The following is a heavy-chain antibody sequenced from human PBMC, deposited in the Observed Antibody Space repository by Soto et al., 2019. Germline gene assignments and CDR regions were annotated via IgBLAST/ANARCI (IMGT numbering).Heavy chain of an antibody. CDR2: MNPNSGNT. V-gene: IGHV1-8*01. D-gene: IGHD6-19*01. Sequence: QVQLVQSGAEVKKPGASVKVSCKASGYTFTNYDINWVRQATGQGLEWMGRMNPNSGNTGYAQKFQGRVTXXRXTXXTTAYMELSSLRSEDTAVYYCASGPSSGWAWYFDLWGRGTLVTVTS. J-gene: IGHJ2*01. CDR3: ASGPSSGWAWYFDL. CDR1: GYTFTNYD.